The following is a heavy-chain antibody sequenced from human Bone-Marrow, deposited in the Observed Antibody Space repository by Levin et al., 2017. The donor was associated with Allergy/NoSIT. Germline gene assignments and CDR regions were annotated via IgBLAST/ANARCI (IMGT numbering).Heavy chain of an antibody. D-gene: IGHD4-17*01. J-gene: IGHJ6*02. CDR2: ILRMFSTT. CDR3: ARGWSGDYLFRASYYYDMDV. CDR1: GGTFSRHS. V-gene: IGHV1-69*01. Sequence: KISCKASGGTFSRHSISWVRQAPGQGLEWMGGILRMFSTTNYAPKFKGRVTITVDETTSTAYMELSSLRSEDTAVYYCARGWSGDYLFRASYYYDMDVWGQGTTVTVSS.